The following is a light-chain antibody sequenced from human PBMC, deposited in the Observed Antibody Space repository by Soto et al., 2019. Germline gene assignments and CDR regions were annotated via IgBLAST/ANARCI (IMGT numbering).Light chain of an antibody. CDR2: EVS. Sequence: QSALTQPASVSGSPGQSITISCTGTSSDVGGYDYVSWYQQHPDKAPKLMIFEVSNRPSGVSIRFSGSKSGNTASLTISGLQAEDEADYYCSSYTSSGPVFGGGTQLTVL. V-gene: IGLV2-14*01. J-gene: IGLJ3*02. CDR1: SSDVGGYDY. CDR3: SSYTSSGPV.